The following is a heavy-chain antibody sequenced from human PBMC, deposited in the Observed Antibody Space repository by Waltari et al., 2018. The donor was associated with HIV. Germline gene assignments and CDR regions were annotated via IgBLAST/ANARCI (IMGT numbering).Heavy chain of an antibody. CDR1: GSPFGPFP. J-gene: IGHJ6*02. CDR3: ATHLTGSGSFFYYIMDN. V-gene: IGHV3-23*01. Sequence: EVRLSESGGAGVKRGGSLTPSCQGSGSPFGPFPESGIRQSPERGLEWLATIDGDATTTHYADSVRGRSVVSRDLSKGMLLLQMDGLRVDDTAVYFCATHLTGSGSFFYYIMDNWGRGTTVSVS. D-gene: IGHD3-10*01. CDR2: IDGDATTT.